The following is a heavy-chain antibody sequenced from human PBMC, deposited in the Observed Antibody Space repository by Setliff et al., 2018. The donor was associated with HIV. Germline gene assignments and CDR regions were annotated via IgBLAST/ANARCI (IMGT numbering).Heavy chain of an antibody. Sequence: PSETLSLTCTVSGGSISSGSYYWSWIRQPAGKGLEWIGHIYTSGSTNYNPSLKSRVTISVDTSKNQFSLKLSSVTAADTAVYYCARGLLGELLWDYWGKGTRVTVS. CDR1: GGSISSGSYY. V-gene: IGHV4-61*09. CDR2: IYTSGST. D-gene: IGHD1-26*01. CDR3: ARGLLGELLWDY. J-gene: IGHJ4*02.